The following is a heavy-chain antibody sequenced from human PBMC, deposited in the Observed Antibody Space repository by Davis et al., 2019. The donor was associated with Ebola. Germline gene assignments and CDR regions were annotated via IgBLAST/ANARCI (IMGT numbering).Heavy chain of an antibody. V-gene: IGHV1-24*01. Sequence: ASVKVSCKVSEYTLADLAIHWVRQTPGKGLEWMGSFDPEDGEAIYAQKFQDRVTMTEDTSTDTAYMELSRLRFEDTAVYSCARDFGDFGSYFDYWGQGTRVTVSS. J-gene: IGHJ4*02. D-gene: IGHD4-17*01. CDR1: EYTLADLA. CDR2: FDPEDGEA. CDR3: ARDFGDFGSYFDY.